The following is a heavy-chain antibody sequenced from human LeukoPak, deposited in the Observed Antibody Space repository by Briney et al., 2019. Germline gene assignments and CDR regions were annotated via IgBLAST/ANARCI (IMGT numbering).Heavy chain of an antibody. CDR3: AKGSKEVLFTRDHHMDV. CDR1: GFTFSSYG. Sequence: GGSLRLSCAASGFTFSSYGMHWVRQAPGKGLEWVAFIRHDGSNKYYADPVKGRFTISRDNSKNTLFLQMNSLRAEDTAVYYCAKGSKEVLFTRDHHMDVWGKGTTVTISS. CDR2: IRHDGSNK. J-gene: IGHJ6*03. D-gene: IGHD3-3*01. V-gene: IGHV3-30*02.